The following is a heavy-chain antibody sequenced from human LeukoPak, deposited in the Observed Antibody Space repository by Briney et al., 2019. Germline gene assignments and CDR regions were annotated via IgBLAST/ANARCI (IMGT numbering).Heavy chain of an antibody. J-gene: IGHJ4*02. CDR1: GGSISSYY. CDR2: IYYSGST. V-gene: IGHV4-59*12. Sequence: SETLSLTCTVSGGSISSYYWSWIRQPPGKGLEWIGYIYYSGSTNYNPSLKSRVTISVDTSKNQFSLKLSSVTAADTAVYYCARDGITIFDGLQEGNSELDYWGQGTLVTVSS. CDR3: ARDGITIFDGLQEGNSELDY. D-gene: IGHD3-9*01.